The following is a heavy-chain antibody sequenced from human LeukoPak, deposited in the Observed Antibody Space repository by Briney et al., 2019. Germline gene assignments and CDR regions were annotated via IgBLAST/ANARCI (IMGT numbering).Heavy chain of an antibody. CDR3: ARGPPRSGSYYNDAFDI. Sequence: WGWIRQPPGKGLEWIGSIYYSGSTNYNPSLKSRVTISVDTSKNQFSLKLSSVTAADTAVYYCARGPPRSGSYYNDAFDIWGQGTMVTVSS. CDR2: IYYSGST. V-gene: IGHV4-39*07. D-gene: IGHD1-26*01. J-gene: IGHJ3*02.